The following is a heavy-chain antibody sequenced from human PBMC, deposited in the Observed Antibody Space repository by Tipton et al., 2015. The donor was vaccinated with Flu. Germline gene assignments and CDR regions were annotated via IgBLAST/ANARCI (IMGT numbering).Heavy chain of an antibody. CDR3: AGGRGWLISG. V-gene: IGHV3-7*01. J-gene: IGHJ4*02. CDR1: GFSFSTFA. CDR2: IKQDASEK. Sequence: SLRLSCAGSGFSFSTFAISWVRQAPGKGLEWVAIIKQDASEKLYVDSVEGRFTISRDNAKNSLSLQMDSLRGDDTAVYYCAGGRGWLISGWGQGTLVTVSS. D-gene: IGHD3-9*01.